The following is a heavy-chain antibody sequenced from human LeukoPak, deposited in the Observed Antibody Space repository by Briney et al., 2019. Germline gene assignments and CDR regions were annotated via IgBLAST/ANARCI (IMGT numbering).Heavy chain of an antibody. V-gene: IGHV6-1*01. CDR3: ARVAAREFWYFDF. D-gene: IGHD3/OR15-3a*01. J-gene: IGHJ4*02. CDR2: IYYRSKWNY. CDR1: GDSVSSNSAA. Sequence: SQTLSLTCAISGDSVSSNSAAWNWIRQSPSRGLEWLGKIYYRSKWNYDYALSVKSRITINADTSKNQFSLKLTSVTAADTAVYYCARVAAREFWYFDFWGQGTLVTVSS.